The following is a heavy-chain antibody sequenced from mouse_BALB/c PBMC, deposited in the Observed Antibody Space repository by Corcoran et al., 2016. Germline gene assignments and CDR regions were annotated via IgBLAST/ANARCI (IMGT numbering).Heavy chain of an antibody. CDR1: GFSLSTSGMG. CDR3: ARRANYDYDFDY. D-gene: IGHD2-4*01. CDR2: IYWDDDK. J-gene: IGHJ2*01. V-gene: IGHV8-12*01. Sequence: QVTLKESGPGILQPSQTLSLTCSFSGFSLSTSGMGVSWIRQPSGKGLEWLAHIYWDDDKRYNPSLKSRLTISKDTSSNQVFLKITSVDTADTATHYCARRANYDYDFDYWGQGTTLTVSS.